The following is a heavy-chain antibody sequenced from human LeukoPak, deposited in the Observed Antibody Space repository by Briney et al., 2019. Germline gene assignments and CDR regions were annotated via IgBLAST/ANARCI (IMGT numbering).Heavy chain of an antibody. CDR1: GYSNSSGYH. CDR3: ARGFPIFGVVTSPNWFDP. J-gene: IGHJ5*02. V-gene: IGHV4-38-2*02. Sequence: SETLSLTCTVSGYSNSSGYHWGWIRQPPGKGLEWIGSNYHSGSTYYNPSLKSRVTISVDTSKNQFSLKLSSVTAADTAVYYCARGFPIFGVVTSPNWFDPWGQGTLVTVSS. CDR2: NYHSGST. D-gene: IGHD3-3*01.